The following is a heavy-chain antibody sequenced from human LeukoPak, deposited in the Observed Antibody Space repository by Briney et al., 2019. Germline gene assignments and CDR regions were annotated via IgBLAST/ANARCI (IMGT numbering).Heavy chain of an antibody. CDR1: GFTFSSYG. J-gene: IGHJ4*02. D-gene: IGHD3-10*01. Sequence: PGGSLRLSCAASGFTFSSYGMHWVRQAPGKGLEWVANIKHDGSEKYYVDSVKGRFTISRDNAKNSLYLQMNSLRAEDTAVYYCATDYYGSGREVDYWGQGTLVTVSS. V-gene: IGHV3-7*01. CDR2: IKHDGSEK. CDR3: ATDYYGSGREVDY.